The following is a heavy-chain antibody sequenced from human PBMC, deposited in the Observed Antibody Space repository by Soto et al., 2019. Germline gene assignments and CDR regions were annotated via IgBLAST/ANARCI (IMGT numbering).Heavy chain of an antibody. V-gene: IGHV1-2*04. CDR3: ARPRLYDNYGMDV. CDR1: EYTFTGHT. Sequence: ASVKVSCKASEYTFTGHTMHWVRQAPGQRPEWMGWINPNIGGTNYAQKFQGWVTMTRDSSISTAYMELSRLRSDDTAVYYCARPRLYDNYGMDVWGQGTTVTVSS. J-gene: IGHJ6*02. D-gene: IGHD3-9*01. CDR2: INPNIGGT.